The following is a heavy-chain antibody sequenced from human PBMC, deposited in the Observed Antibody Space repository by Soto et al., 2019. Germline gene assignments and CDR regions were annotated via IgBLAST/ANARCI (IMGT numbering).Heavy chain of an antibody. CDR3: ARDRLRVDYYDSSGYGFDY. V-gene: IGHV1-69*13. CDR1: GGTFSSYA. D-gene: IGHD3-22*01. Sequence: SVKVSCKASGGTFSSYAISWVRQAPGQGLEWVGGIIPIFGTENYAQKFQGRVTITADESTSTAYMELSSLRSEDTAVYYCARDRLRVDYYDSSGYGFDYWGQGTLVTVSS. J-gene: IGHJ4*02. CDR2: IIPIFGTE.